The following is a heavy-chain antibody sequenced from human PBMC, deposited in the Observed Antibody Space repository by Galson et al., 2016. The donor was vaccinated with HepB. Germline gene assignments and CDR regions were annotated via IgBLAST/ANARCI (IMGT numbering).Heavy chain of an antibody. J-gene: IGHJ4*02. CDR1: GYTFTTKY. CDR2: IDPESGAT. CDR3: SRDPTQGEAAILLVPSSHLDY. D-gene: IGHD2-8*01. V-gene: IGHV1-2*02. Sequence: SVKVSCKASGYTFTTKYMHWVRQAPGQGPEWMGWIDPESGATNYAHKFLGRVTMTRDTSISTVYMELSRLRSDDTATYYCSRDPTQGEAAILLVPSSHLDYWGQGTLVTVSS.